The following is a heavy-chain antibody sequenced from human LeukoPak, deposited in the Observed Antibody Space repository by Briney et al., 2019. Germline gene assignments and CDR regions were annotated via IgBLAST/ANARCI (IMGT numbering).Heavy chain of an antibody. J-gene: IGHJ4*02. CDR2: ISGSGDST. V-gene: IGHV3-23*01. CDR1: GFTFSSYA. D-gene: IGHD3-10*01. Sequence: GGSLRLSCAASGFTFSSYAMSWVRRAPGKGREGVSGISGSGDSTYYADCGKGRFTISRDNSKNTLNLQMNSLRAEDTAVYYCAKEISGTFDYWGQGTLVTVSS. CDR3: AKEISGTFDY.